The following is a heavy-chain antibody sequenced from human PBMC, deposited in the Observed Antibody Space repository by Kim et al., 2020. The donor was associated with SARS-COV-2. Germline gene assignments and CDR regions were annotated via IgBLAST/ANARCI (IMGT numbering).Heavy chain of an antibody. CDR2: INSSGGST. Sequence: ASVKVSCKASGYTFTSYYIRWVRQAPGQGLEWMGIINSSGGSTNYAQKFQGRVTMTTDTSTSTAYMELSSLRSEDTAVYYCASGDLAPNWGAFYSWGQG. CDR1: GYTFTSYY. V-gene: IGHV1-46*01. J-gene: IGHJ3*02. CDR3: ASGDLAPNWGAFYS. D-gene: IGHD7-27*01.